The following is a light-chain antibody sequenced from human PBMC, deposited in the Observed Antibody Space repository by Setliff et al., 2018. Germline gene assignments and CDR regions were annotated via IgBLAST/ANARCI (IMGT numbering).Light chain of an antibody. CDR3: CSYTGFSYV. J-gene: IGLJ1*01. CDR2: DDR. CDR1: SSDVGAYNY. Sequence: QSVLTQPRSVSGSPGRSVTISCTGTSSDVGAYNYVSWYQQHPGKVPKLMIYDDRKRPSGVPDRFSGSKSGNTASLTISGLQAEDEADYYCCSYTGFSYVFGSGTKVTVL. V-gene: IGLV2-11*01.